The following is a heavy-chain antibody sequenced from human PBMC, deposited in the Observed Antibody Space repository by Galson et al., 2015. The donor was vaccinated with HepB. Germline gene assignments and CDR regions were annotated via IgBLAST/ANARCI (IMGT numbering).Heavy chain of an antibody. V-gene: IGHV1-46*01. Sequence: QSGAEVKKPGASVKVSCKASGYTFTSYYMHWVRQAPGQGLEWMGIINPSGGSTSYAQKFQGRVTMTRDTSTSTVYMELSSLRPEDTAVYYCARGWDIVVVPAAIVEVLDAFDIWGQGTMVTVSS. CDR2: INPSGGST. CDR3: ARGWDIVVVPAAIVEVLDAFDI. J-gene: IGHJ3*02. D-gene: IGHD2-2*02. CDR1: GYTFTSYY.